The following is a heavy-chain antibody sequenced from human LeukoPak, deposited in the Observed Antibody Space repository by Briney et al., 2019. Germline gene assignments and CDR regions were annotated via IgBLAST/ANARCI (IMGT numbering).Heavy chain of an antibody. CDR2: ISAYNGNT. CDR3: ARGFLFGDPHQYYFDY. D-gene: IGHD3-10*01. V-gene: IGHV1-18*01. J-gene: IGHJ4*02. Sequence: ASVKVSCKASGYTFTSYGISWVRQAPGQGLEWKGWISAYNGNTNYAQKLQGRVTMTTDTSTSTAYMELRSLRSDDTAVYYCARGFLFGDPHQYYFDYWGQGTLVTVSS. CDR1: GYTFTSYG.